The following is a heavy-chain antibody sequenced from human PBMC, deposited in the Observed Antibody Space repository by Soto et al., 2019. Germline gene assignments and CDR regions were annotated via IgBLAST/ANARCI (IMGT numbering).Heavy chain of an antibody. CDR2: IWYDGSNK. D-gene: IGHD6-19*01. V-gene: IGHV3-33*01. J-gene: IGHJ5*02. Sequence: GGSLRLSCAASGFTFSSYGMHWVRQAPGKGLEWVAVIWYDGSNKYYADSVKGRFTISRDNSKSTLYLQMNSLRAEDTAVYYCARDPAVAGTEFENWFDPWGQGTLVTVSS. CDR3: ARDPAVAGTEFENWFDP. CDR1: GFTFSSYG.